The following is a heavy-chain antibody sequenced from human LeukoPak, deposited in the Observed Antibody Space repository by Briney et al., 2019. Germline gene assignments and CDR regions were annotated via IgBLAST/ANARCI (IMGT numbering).Heavy chain of an antibody. V-gene: IGHV4-59*01. CDR2: IYYSGST. J-gene: IGHJ4*02. D-gene: IGHD6-6*01. CDR1: GGSISSYY. Sequence: SETLSLTCTVSGGSISSYYWSWIRQPPGKGLEWIGYIYYSGSTNYNPSLKSRVTISVDTSKNQFSLKLSSVTAADTAAYYCARSSYSSSPFDFDYWGQGTLVTVSS. CDR3: ARSSYSSSPFDFDY.